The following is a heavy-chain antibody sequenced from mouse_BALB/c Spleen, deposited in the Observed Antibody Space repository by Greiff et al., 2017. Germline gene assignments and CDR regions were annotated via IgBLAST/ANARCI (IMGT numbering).Heavy chain of an antibody. J-gene: IGHJ4*01. CDR3: ARMITGDYAMDY. D-gene: IGHD2-4*01. V-gene: IGHV1-82*01. CDR1: GYAFSSSW. Sequence: QVQLKQSGPELVKPGASVKISCKASGYAFSSSWMNWVKQRPGQGLEWIGRIYPGDGDTNYNGKFKGKATLTADKSSSTAYMQLSSLTSVDSAVYFCARMITGDYAMDYWGQGTSVTVSS. CDR2: IYPGDGDT.